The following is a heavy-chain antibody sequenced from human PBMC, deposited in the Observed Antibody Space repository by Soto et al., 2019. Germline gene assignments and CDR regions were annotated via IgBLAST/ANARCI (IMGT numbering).Heavy chain of an antibody. CDR2: FYWDADK. Sequence: QITLKESGPPLVKPTQTLTLTCTFSGFSLSTNGVAVGWIRQPPGEALEWLAFFYWDADKRYSPSLESRLTITKDPSRTQVVLTMTNMDPVDTATYYCVYTSGASRGVDFWGQGTLVTVSS. CDR3: VYTSGASRGVDF. J-gene: IGHJ4*02. V-gene: IGHV2-5*02. CDR1: GFSLSTNGVA. D-gene: IGHD3-10*01.